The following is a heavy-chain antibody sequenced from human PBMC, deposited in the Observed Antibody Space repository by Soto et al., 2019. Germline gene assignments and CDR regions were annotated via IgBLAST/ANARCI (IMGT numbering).Heavy chain of an antibody. V-gene: IGHV2-5*02. Sequence: QITLKESGPTLVKPTQPLTLTCTFSGFSLSTSGEGVGWIRQPPGKALEWLALIYWDDDKRYSPSLKSRLTITKDTSKNQVVLIMTNMDPVDTATYYCAHKKSGELLYRDWGQGTLVTVSS. CDR1: GFSLSTSGEG. J-gene: IGHJ4*02. CDR3: AHKKSGELLYRD. CDR2: IYWDDDK. D-gene: IGHD3-10*01.